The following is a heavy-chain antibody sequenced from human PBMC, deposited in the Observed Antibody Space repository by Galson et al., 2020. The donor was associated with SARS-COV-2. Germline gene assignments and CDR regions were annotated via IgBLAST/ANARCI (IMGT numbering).Heavy chain of an antibody. J-gene: IGHJ4*02. CDR2: IYSADVA. V-gene: IGHV3-53*01. CDR1: GFSVSDNY. CDR3: VAREGHNWVYSDY. D-gene: IGHD1-26*01. Sequence: GESLRLSCQVSGFSVSDNYMSWLRHAPGKGLEWVSYIYSADVAFYAASVKGRFTISRDSSKNTLYLQMNRLRVDETAMYYCVAREGHNWVYSDYCGEGTPVTVSA.